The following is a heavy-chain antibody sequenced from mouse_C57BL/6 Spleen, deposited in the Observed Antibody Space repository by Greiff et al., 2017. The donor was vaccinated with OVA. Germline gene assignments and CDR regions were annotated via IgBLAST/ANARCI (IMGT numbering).Heavy chain of an antibody. CDR2: IRLKSDNYAT. J-gene: IGHJ2*01. D-gene: IGHD1-1*01. V-gene: IGHV6-3*01. CDR1: GFTFSNYW. Sequence: EVQLVESGGGLVQPGGSMKLSCVASGFTFSNYWMNWVRQSPEKGLEWVAQIRLKSDNYATHYAESVKGRFTISRDDSKSSVYLQMNNLRAEDTGIYYCTLLLRGYFDYWGQGTTLTVSS. CDR3: TLLLRGYFDY.